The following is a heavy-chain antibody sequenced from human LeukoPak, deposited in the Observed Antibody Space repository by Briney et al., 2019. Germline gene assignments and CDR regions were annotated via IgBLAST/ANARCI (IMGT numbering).Heavy chain of an antibody. J-gene: IGHJ4*02. V-gene: IGHV3-48*03. Sequence: GGSLRLSCAASGFTFSSYEMNWVRQAPGKGLEWVSYISSSGSTKYYADSVKGRITISGDNAKKSMYLQMNSLRAEDTAVYYCARAFGSGSYSFWGQGTLVSVSS. CDR2: ISSSGSTK. CDR1: GFTFSSYE. D-gene: IGHD3-10*01. CDR3: ARAFGSGSYSF.